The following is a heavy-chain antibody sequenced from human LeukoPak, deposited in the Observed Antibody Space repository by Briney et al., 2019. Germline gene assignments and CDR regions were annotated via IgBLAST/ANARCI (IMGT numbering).Heavy chain of an antibody. V-gene: IGHV3-21*01. CDR2: ISSSSSYI. Sequence: GGSLRLSCAASGFTFSSYSMNWVRQAPGKGLEWVSSISSSSSYIYYADSVKGRFTISRDNAKNSLYLQMNSLRAEDAAVYYCAREDIAARPVSEYWGQGTLVTVSS. CDR3: AREDIAARPVSEY. J-gene: IGHJ4*02. D-gene: IGHD6-6*01. CDR1: GFTFSSYS.